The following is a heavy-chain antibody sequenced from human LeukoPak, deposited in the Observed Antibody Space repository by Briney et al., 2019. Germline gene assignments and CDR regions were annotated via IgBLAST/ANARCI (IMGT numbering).Heavy chain of an antibody. V-gene: IGHV3-33*06. Sequence: GGSLRLSCVASGFTFTRYGFHWVRQAPGKGLDWEAVIWYDGSKKYYADSVKGRFTMSRDNSKNTLYLQMNSLRAADTAVYYCAKPYDSGTFPPGYWGQGTLVTVSS. CDR2: IWYDGSKK. J-gene: IGHJ4*02. D-gene: IGHD3-10*01. CDR1: GFTFTRYG. CDR3: AKPYDSGTFPPGY.